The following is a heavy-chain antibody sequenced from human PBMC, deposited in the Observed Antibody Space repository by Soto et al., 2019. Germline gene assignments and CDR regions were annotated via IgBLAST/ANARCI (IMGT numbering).Heavy chain of an antibody. J-gene: IGHJ4*02. CDR1: GGSISSSNW. V-gene: IGHV4-4*02. CDR3: ARENAGWEHREIDY. Sequence: SETLSLTCAVSGGSISSSNWWRLVRQPPEKGLEWIGYIHYSGSTSYKPSLKSRVTMSVDTSKNQFSLKLRSVSAADTAVHYCARENAGWEHREIDYWGQGTLVKVCS. D-gene: IGHD1-26*01. CDR2: IHYSGST.